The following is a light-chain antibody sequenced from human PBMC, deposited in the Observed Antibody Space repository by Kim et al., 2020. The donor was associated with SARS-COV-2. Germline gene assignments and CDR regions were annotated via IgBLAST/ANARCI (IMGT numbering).Light chain of an antibody. CDR2: DVS. CDR3: SSETSSSTLM. J-gene: IGLJ3*02. Sequence: QSALTQPASVSGSPGQSITISCTGTSSDVGRSSYVSWYQQHPDKAPKLIIYDVSNRPSGISARFSGSKFENTASLTISGLQSEDEADYYCSSETSSSTLMFGTGTQLTVL. CDR1: SSDVGRSSY. V-gene: IGLV2-14*03.